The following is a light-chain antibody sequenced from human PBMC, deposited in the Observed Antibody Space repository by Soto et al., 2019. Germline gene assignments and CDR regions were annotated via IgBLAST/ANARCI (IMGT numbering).Light chain of an antibody. Sequence: VLTQPASVSGSPGQSITISCTGTSSDVGGYNYVSWYQQHPGKAPKLMIYDVSYWPSGVSNRFSGSKSGNTASLTISGLQAEDEADYYCSSYTNSSPFVFGTGTQLTVL. CDR2: DVS. CDR1: SSDVGGYNY. CDR3: SSYTNSSPFV. J-gene: IGLJ7*01. V-gene: IGLV2-14*01.